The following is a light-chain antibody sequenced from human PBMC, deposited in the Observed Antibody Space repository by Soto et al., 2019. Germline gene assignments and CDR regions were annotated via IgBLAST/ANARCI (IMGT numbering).Light chain of an antibody. CDR1: QGIRND. V-gene: IGKV1-17*01. CDR3: QQYNSAWT. Sequence: IQNNQSPSSLSASVGDRVTITFRASQGIRNDLGWYQQKPGKAPKLLIYKASSLESGVPSRFSGSGSGTEFTLTISSLQPDDFATYYCQQYNSAWTFGQGTKVDIK. CDR2: KAS. J-gene: IGKJ1*01.